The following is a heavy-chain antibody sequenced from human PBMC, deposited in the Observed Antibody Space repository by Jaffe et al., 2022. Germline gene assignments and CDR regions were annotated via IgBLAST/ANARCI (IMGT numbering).Heavy chain of an antibody. Sequence: QVQLVQSGAEVKKPGASVKVSCKVSGYTLTELSMHWVRQAPGKGLEWMGGFDPEDGETIYAQKFQGRVTMTEDTSTDTAYMELSSLRSEDTAVYYCATDGGYSSGWQDYYYMDVWGKGTTVTVSS. V-gene: IGHV1-24*01. D-gene: IGHD6-19*01. J-gene: IGHJ6*03. CDR2: FDPEDGET. CDR1: GYTLTELS. CDR3: ATDGGYSSGWQDYYYMDV.